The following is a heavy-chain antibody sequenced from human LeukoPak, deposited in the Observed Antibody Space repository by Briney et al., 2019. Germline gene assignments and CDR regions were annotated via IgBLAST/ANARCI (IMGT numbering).Heavy chain of an antibody. CDR3: ARDKNYYDSSGRRKVTDY. Sequence: PGGSLRLSCAASGFTFSSYWMSWDRQAPGKGLEWVSYISSSGNTIYYADSVKGRFTISRDNAKNSLYLQMNSLRAEDTAIYYCARDKNYYDSSGRRKVTDYWGQGTLVTVSS. CDR1: GFTFSSYW. CDR2: ISSSGNTI. D-gene: IGHD3-22*01. J-gene: IGHJ4*02. V-gene: IGHV3-48*04.